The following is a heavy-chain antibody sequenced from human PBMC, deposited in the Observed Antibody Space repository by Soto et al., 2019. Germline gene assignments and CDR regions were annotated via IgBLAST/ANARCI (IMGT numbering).Heavy chain of an antibody. D-gene: IGHD6-13*01. J-gene: IGHJ4*02. V-gene: IGHV4-31*03. Sequence: PSETLSLTCTVSGGSISSGGYYWSWIRQHPGKGLEWIGYIYYSGSTYYNPSLKSRVTISVDTSKNQFSLKLSSVTAADTAVYYCARETLAEAGTYSSADYWGQGTLGIVSP. CDR3: ARETLAEAGTYSSADY. CDR2: IYYSGST. CDR1: GGSISSGGYY.